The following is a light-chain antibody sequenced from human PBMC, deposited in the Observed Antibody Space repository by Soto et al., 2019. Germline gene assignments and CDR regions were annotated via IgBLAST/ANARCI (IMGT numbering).Light chain of an antibody. V-gene: IGKV1-27*01. CDR2: AAS. Sequence: DIQMTQSPSSLSASVGDRVTITCRASQGISNYLAWYQQKPGKVPKLLIYAASTLQSGVPSRFSGSGSGTDFTLTIRSLQPEDVATYYYQKYNSAPYTFGQGTTLEIK. J-gene: IGKJ2*01. CDR3: QKYNSAPYT. CDR1: QGISNY.